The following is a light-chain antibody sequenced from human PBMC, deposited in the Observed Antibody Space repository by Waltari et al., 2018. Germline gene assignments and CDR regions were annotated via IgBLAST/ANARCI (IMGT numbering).Light chain of an antibody. CDR1: QPVLYSANNKNY. CDR3: QQYTSYPYT. CDR2: LAS. Sequence: DIVMTQSPDSLAVSLGERATIPCKSSQPVLYSANNKNYLAWYQQKPGQPPKLLIYLASTRESGVPDRFSGSGSGTDFTLTISSLQAEDVAVYYCQQYTSYPYTFGQGTKLEIK. J-gene: IGKJ2*01. V-gene: IGKV4-1*01.